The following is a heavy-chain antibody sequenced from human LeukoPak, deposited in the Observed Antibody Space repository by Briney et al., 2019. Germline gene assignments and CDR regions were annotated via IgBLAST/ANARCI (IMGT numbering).Heavy chain of an antibody. J-gene: IGHJ4*02. Sequence: GGSLRLSCAASGLTFSSYGMHWVRQPPGKGLEWVAFISYNGISKSYADSVKGRFTISRDDSTNTLHLQMDSLREDDTALYYCARERTGFYLACWGQGTRVTVSS. CDR3: ARERTGFYLAC. CDR1: GLTFSSYG. D-gene: IGHD3/OR15-3a*01. CDR2: ISYNGISK. V-gene: IGHV3-30*19.